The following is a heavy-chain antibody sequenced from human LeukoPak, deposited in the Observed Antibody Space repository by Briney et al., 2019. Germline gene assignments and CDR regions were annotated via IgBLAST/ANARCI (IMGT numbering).Heavy chain of an antibody. D-gene: IGHD1-26*01. CDR1: GGSISSSSYY. J-gene: IGHJ4*02. V-gene: IGHV4-39*01. CDR3: ARHVNSNGSPSDY. CDR2: IYYIGST. Sequence: SETLSLTCTASGGSISSSSYYWGWIRQPPGKGLEWIGSIYYIGSTYYNPSLKSRVIISVDTSKNQFSLKLRSVTAADTAVYYCARHVNSNGSPSDYWGQGALVTVSS.